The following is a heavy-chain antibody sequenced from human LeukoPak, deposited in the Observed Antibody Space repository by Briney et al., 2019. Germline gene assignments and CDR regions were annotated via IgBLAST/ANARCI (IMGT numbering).Heavy chain of an antibody. V-gene: IGHV4-34*01. CDR3: ARGRLYLDY. CDR2: INHSGST. D-gene: IGHD5-12*01. J-gene: IGHJ4*02. Sequence: PSETMSLTCAVYGGSFSGYYWSWIRQPPGKGLEWIGEINHSGSTNYNPSLKSRVTISVDTSKNQFSLKLSSVTAADTAVYYCARGRLYLDYWGQGTLVTVSS. CDR1: GGSFSGYY.